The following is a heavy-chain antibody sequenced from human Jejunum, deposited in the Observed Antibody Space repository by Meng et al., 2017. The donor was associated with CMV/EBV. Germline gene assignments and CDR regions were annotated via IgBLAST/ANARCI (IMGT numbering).Heavy chain of an antibody. CDR2: IQYSEST. J-gene: IGHJ4*02. D-gene: IGHD3-3*01. CDR3: VRGVSPTEWPLEK. CDR1: GGSISSYY. Sequence: TGPGGSISSYYWSWVRQSPGKGLEWLGYIQYSESTKYNPSLESRVTMSLDRSWNQFSLRLSSVTAADTAVYFCVRGVSPTEWPLEKWGQGTLVTVSS. V-gene: IGHV4-59*01.